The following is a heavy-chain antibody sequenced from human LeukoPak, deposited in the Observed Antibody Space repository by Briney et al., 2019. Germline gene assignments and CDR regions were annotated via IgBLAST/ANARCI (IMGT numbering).Heavy chain of an antibody. CDR1: GFTFSSYS. V-gene: IGHV4-31*02. CDR3: ARDTDYYGSGSSRNYFDY. Sequence: LRLSCAASGFTFSSYSMNWIRQHPGKGLEWIGYIYYSGSTYYNPSLKSRVTISVDTSKNQFSLKLSSVTAADTAVYYCARDTDYYGSGSSRNYFDYWGQGTLVTVSS. J-gene: IGHJ4*02. CDR2: IYYSGST. D-gene: IGHD3-10*01.